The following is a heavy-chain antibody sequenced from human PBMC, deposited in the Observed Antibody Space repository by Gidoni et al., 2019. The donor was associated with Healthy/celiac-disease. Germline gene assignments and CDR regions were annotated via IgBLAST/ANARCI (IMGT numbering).Heavy chain of an antibody. CDR2: ISWNSGSI. D-gene: IGHD3-10*01. CDR1: GFTFDDYA. J-gene: IGHJ6*02. CDR3: AKDRMKVRSWFAGMDV. Sequence: EVQLVESGGGLVQPGRSLRLSCAASGFTFDDYAMHWVRQAPGKGLEWVSGISWNSGSIGYADSVKGRFTISRDNAKNSLYLQMNSLRAEDTALYYCAKDRMKVRSWFAGMDVWGQGTTVTVSS. V-gene: IGHV3-9*01.